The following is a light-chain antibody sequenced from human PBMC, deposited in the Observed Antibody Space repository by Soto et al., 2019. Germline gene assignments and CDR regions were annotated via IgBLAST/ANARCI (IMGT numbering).Light chain of an antibody. CDR1: SSDVGSYNF. V-gene: IGLV2-23*01. CDR3: CSYAGSSTWV. J-gene: IGLJ3*02. Sequence: SALTQPASVSGSPGQSITISCTGTSSDVGSYNFVSWYQQHPGKAPKLMIYEGSKRPSGVSNRFSGSKSGNTASLTISGLQAEDEADYYCCSYAGSSTWVFGGGTKVTVL. CDR2: EGS.